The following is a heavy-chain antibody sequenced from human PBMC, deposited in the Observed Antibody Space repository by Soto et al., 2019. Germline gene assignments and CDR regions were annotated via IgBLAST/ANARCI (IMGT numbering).Heavy chain of an antibody. CDR1: GFTFSDYY. V-gene: IGHV3-11*01. J-gene: IGHJ3*02. Sequence: PGGSLRLSCAASGFTFSDYYMSWIRQAPGKGLEWVSYISSSGSTIYYADSVKGRFTISRDNAKNSLYLQMNSLRAEDTAVYYCARDSTVVVPAAMRWTPGFGDAFDIWGQGTMVTVSS. CDR3: ARDSTVVVPAAMRWTPGFGDAFDI. CDR2: ISSSGSTI. D-gene: IGHD2-2*01.